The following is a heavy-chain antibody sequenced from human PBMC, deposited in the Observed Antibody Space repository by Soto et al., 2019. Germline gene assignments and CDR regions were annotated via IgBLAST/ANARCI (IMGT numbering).Heavy chain of an antibody. D-gene: IGHD4-17*01. J-gene: IGHJ4*02. CDR2: IIPIFGTA. Sequence: KEPAASVKVSCKGSGGTFSSYAISWVRQAPGQGLEWMGGIIPIFGTANYAQKFQGRVTITADESTSTAYMELSSLRSEDTAVYYCARLYYGDYYFDYWGQGTLVTVSS. CDR1: GGTFSSYA. CDR3: ARLYYGDYYFDY. V-gene: IGHV1-69*13.